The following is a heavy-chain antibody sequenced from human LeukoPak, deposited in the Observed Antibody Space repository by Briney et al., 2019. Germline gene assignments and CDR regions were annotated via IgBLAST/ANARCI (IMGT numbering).Heavy chain of an antibody. D-gene: IGHD6-6*01. J-gene: IGHJ4*02. V-gene: IGHV4-61*02. CDR3: ARDSGPLSIAARDYFDY. CDR1: GGSISSGSYY. Sequence: SETLSLTCTVSGGSISSGSYYWSWIRQPAGKGLEWIGRIYTSGSTNYNPSLKSRVTISVDTSKNQFSLKLSSVTAADTAVYYCARDSGPLSIAARDYFDYWGQGTLVTVSS. CDR2: IYTSGST.